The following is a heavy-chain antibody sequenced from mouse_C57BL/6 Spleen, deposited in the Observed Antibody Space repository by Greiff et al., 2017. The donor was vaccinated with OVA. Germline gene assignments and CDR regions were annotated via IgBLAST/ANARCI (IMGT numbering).Heavy chain of an antibody. Sequence: EVKLMESGGGLVKPGGSLKLSCAASGFTFSDYGMHWVRQAPEKGLEWVAYISSGSSTIYYADTVKGRFTISRDNAKNTLFLQMTSLRSEDTAMYYCYGSRGYFDVWGTGTTVTVSS. CDR3: YGSRGYFDV. J-gene: IGHJ1*03. V-gene: IGHV5-17*01. CDR2: ISSGSSTI. D-gene: IGHD1-1*01. CDR1: GFTFSDYG.